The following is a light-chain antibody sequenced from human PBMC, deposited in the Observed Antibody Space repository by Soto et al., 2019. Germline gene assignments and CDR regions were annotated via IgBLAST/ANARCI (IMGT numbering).Light chain of an antibody. CDR1: SSDVGRYDY. V-gene: IGLV2-11*01. CDR2: DVT. CDR3: CSFAGSYSYV. J-gene: IGLJ1*01. Sequence: QSALTQPRSVSGSPGQSVTISCTGTSSDVGRYDYVSWYQQYPGEAPKLIIYDVTERPSGVPDRFSGSKSGSTASLTISGLRAEDEAAYSCCSFAGSYSYVFGSGTKVTVL.